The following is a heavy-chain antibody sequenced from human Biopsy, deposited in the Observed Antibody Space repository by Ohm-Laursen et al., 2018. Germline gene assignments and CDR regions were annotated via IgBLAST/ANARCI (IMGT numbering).Heavy chain of an antibody. Sequence: GASVKVSCNASGFSFTGYYIHWVRQAPGQGLEWMGWISPKSGDTNYAHKFQGNITMTRDTSMSTAYMEMSRLRCDDTAVYYCALQSVAQMKNFDYWGQGTPVTVSS. V-gene: IGHV1-2*02. CDR1: GFSFTGYY. D-gene: IGHD6-19*01. J-gene: IGHJ4*02. CDR3: ALQSVAQMKNFDY. CDR2: ISPKSGDT.